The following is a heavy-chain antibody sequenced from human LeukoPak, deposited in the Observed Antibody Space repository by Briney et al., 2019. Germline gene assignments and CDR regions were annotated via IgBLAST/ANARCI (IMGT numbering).Heavy chain of an antibody. D-gene: IGHD3-22*01. CDR3: ARTLRYDSSGYYYYYGMDV. V-gene: IGHV5-51*01. CDR2: IYRGDSDT. J-gene: IGHJ6*02. Sequence: GDALKISCKGSGYSFTSYWIGWVRQMPGKGLEWMGIIYRGDSDTRYSPSFQGQVTISADKSISTAYLQWSSLKASDTAMYYCARTLRYDSSGYYYYYGMDVWGQGTTVTVSS. CDR1: GYSFTSYW.